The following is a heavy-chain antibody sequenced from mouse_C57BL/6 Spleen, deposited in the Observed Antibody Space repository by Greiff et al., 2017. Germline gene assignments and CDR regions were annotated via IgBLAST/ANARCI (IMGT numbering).Heavy chain of an antibody. D-gene: IGHD2-2*01. J-gene: IGHJ4*01. CDR1: GYSITSGYY. CDR2: ISYDGSN. CDR3: ARDGGYYYAMDY. Sequence: VQLQQSGPGLVKPSQSLSLTCSVTGYSITSGYYWNWIRQFPGNKLEWMGYISYDGSNNYNPSLKNRISITRDTSKNQFFLKLNSVTTEDTATYCCARDGGYYYAMDYWGQGTSVTVSS. V-gene: IGHV3-6*01.